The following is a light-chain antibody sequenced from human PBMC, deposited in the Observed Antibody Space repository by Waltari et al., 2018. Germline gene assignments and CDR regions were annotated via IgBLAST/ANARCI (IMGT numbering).Light chain of an antibody. CDR3: NSRDSSGNLVV. CDR1: RLSRYS. J-gene: IGLJ2*01. V-gene: IGLV3-19*01. Sequence: SSELTQDPAVSVAFGQTVRLTCQRHRLSRYSASWYQQKPGQAPVLVIYGKNNRPSGIPDRFAGSSSGNTASLTITGAQAEDEADYYCNSRDSSGNLVVFGGGTKLTVL. CDR2: GKN.